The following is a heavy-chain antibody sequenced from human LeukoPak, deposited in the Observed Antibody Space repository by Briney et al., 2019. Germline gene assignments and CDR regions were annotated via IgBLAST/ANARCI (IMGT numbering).Heavy chain of an antibody. D-gene: IGHD2-21*02. Sequence: GGSLRLSCAASGFTFSDYWMQWVRQAPGKGLEWVANINYHGNENYLLDSVKGRFTISRDNAKNSLFLQMNSLRVEDTAVYYCTRGDPDYWGVGTLVTVSS. CDR2: INYHGNEN. V-gene: IGHV3-7*01. CDR3: TRGDPDY. CDR1: GFTFSDYW. J-gene: IGHJ4*02.